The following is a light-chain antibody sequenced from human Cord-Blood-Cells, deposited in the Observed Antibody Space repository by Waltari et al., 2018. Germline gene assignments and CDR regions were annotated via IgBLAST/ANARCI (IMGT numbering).Light chain of an antibody. CDR3: QSYDSSLSVV. CDR2: GNS. Sequence: QSVLTQPPSVSGAPGQRVTISCTGSSSNIGAGYDVPWYQQLPGTAPKLLIYGNSNRPSGAPDRFSGSKSGTSASLAITGLQAEDEADYYCQSYDSSLSVVFGGGTKLTVL. CDR1: SSNIGAGYD. V-gene: IGLV1-40*01. J-gene: IGLJ2*01.